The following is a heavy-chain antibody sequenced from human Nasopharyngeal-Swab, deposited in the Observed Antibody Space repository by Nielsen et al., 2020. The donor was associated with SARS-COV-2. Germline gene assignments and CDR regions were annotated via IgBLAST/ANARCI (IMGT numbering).Heavy chain of an antibody. V-gene: IGHV1-8*01. CDR1: GYTFTSYD. J-gene: IGHJ6*03. Sequence: ASVKVSCRASGYTFTSYDINWVRQATGQGLEWMGWMNPNSGNTGYAQKFQGRVTMTRNTSISTAYMELSSLRSEDTAVYYCAGGRKITMIVVVIPTHYYYMDVWGKGTTVTVSS. CDR3: AGGRKITMIVVVIPTHYYYMDV. D-gene: IGHD3-22*01. CDR2: MNPNSGNT.